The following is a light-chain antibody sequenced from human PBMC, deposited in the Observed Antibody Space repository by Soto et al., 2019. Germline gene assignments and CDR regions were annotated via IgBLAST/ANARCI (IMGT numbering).Light chain of an antibody. CDR2: EVS. Sequence: QSSLTQPASVSGSPGQSIAISCTGTSIDVGAYDFVSWYQQHPDKAPKLMIYEVSHRPSGVSYRFSGSKSVNTATLTISGLQAEDEADYYCSSYTTSSTRVFGTGTKVTGL. CDR3: SSYTTSSTRV. J-gene: IGLJ1*01. V-gene: IGLV2-14*03. CDR1: SIDVGAYDF.